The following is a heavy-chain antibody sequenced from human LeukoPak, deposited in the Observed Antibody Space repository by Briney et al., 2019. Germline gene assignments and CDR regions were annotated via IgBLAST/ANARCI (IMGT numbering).Heavy chain of an antibody. CDR3: ASLLTYFDY. V-gene: IGHV4-39*01. J-gene: IGHJ4*02. Sequence: SETLSLTGTVSGVSISSSSYHWGWIRQPPGKGLEWIASIYYSGSTYCSPSLKSRVTISVDTSKNQFSLKMSSVIAADTAVYYCASLLTYFDYWGQGTLVTVSS. D-gene: IGHD3-9*01. CDR2: IYYSGST. CDR1: GVSISSSSYH.